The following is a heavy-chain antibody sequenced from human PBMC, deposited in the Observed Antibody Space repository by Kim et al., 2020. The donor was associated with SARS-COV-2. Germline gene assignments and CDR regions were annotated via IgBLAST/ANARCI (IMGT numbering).Heavy chain of an antibody. J-gene: IGHJ2*01. CDR3: ARGPTYYYGSGSQQDWYFDL. D-gene: IGHD3-10*01. V-gene: IGHV4-31*03. CDR2: IYYSGST. CDR1: GGSISSGGYY. Sequence: SETLSLTCTVSGGSISSGGYYWSWIRQHPGKGLEWIGYIYYSGSTYYNPSLKSRVTISVDTSKNQFSLKLSSVTAADTAVYYCARGPTYYYGSGSQQDWYFDLWGRGTLVTVSS.